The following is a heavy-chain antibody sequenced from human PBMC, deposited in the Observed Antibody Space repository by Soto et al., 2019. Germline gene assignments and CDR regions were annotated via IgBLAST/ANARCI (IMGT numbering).Heavy chain of an antibody. D-gene: IGHD6-13*01. CDR3: ACEDSGSCHDY. J-gene: IGHJ4*02. Sequence: QVQLVQSGAEVKKPGASVKVYCKASGYTFTSYGISWVRQSPGQGLEWLGWSSDYKGNTNYAQKLQGRVTMTTDTPTSTDDMDVTTLRSADTSVYYYACEDSGSCHDYWGQGTLVTVSS. V-gene: IGHV1-18*01. CDR2: SSDYKGNT. CDR1: GYTFTSYG.